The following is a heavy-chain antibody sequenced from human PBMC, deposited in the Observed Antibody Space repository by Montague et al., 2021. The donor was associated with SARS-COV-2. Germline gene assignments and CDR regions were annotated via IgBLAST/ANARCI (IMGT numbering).Heavy chain of an antibody. CDR3: ARLRDGVVPSPILGIGPYFTYYYMDV. Sequence: SETLSLTCAVHGGSFSGYYWNWIRQPPGKGLEWIREINHGGNTNYDPSLKNRLTISVDTSKNQFSLKLTSVAATDTAVYYCARLRDGVVPSPILGIGPYFTYYYMDVWGKGTTVTVSS. D-gene: IGHD2-15*01. CDR2: INHGGNT. CDR1: GGSFSGYY. V-gene: IGHV4-34*01. J-gene: IGHJ6*03.